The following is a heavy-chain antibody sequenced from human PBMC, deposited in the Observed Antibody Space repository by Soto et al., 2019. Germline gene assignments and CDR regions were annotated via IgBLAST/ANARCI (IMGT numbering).Heavy chain of an antibody. V-gene: IGHV1-18*04. CDR1: GYTFTSYG. Sequence: ASVKVSCKASGYTFTSYGISWVRQAPGQGLEWMGWISAYNGNTNYAQKLQGRVTMTTDTSTSTAYMELRSLRSDDTAVYYCARVGLMAVAGTEYQSPIDYRGQGPLVPVSS. CDR2: ISAYNGNT. CDR3: ARVGLMAVAGTEYQSPIDY. D-gene: IGHD6-19*01. J-gene: IGHJ4*02.